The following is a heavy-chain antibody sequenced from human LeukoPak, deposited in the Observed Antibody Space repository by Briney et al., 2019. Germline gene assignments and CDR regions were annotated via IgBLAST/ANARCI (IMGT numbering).Heavy chain of an antibody. CDR2: IYYSGST. D-gene: IGHD3-22*01. J-gene: IGHJ3*02. V-gene: IGHV4-59*05. Sequence: PSETLSLTCTVSGGSISSYYWSWIRQPPGKGLEWIGSIYYSGSTYYNPSLKSRVTISVDTSKNQFSLKLSSVTAADTAVYYCASRADSSGFPSGAFDIWGQGTMVTVSS. CDR1: GGSISSYY. CDR3: ASRADSSGFPSGAFDI.